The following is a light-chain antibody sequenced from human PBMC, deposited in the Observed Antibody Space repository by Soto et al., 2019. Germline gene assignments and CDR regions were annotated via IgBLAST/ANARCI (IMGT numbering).Light chain of an antibody. Sequence: DIQMTQSPSTLSASVGDRVTITCRASQSISSWWAWYQQKPGKAPNLLIYKTSSLESGDPSRFSGSGSGTEFTLTVNSLQPDDFATYYCQQYDSYPLTVGGGTKVEIK. CDR2: KTS. V-gene: IGKV1-5*03. CDR3: QQYDSYPLT. J-gene: IGKJ4*01. CDR1: QSISSW.